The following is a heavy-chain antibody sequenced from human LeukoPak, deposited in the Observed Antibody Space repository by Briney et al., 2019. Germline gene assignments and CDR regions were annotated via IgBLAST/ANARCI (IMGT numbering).Heavy chain of an antibody. D-gene: IGHD3-22*01. CDR3: ARERGDFDSSGYSDY. Sequence: SETLSLTCTVSGGSISSCYWSWIRQPPGKGLEWIGYIYYSGSTNCNPSLKSRVTISVDTSKNQFSLKLSSVTAADTAVYYCARERGDFDSSGYSDYWGQGTLVTVSS. V-gene: IGHV4-59*12. CDR2: IYYSGST. J-gene: IGHJ4*02. CDR1: GGSISSCY.